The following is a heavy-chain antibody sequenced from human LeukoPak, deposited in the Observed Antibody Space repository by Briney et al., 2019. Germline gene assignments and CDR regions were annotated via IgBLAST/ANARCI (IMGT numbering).Heavy chain of an antibody. CDR2: IFHSGSA. Sequence: SETLSLTCAVSGGSISTYYWSWIRQPPGKGLEWLGHIFHSGSANYNPSLKSRVSISVDTPKSQSSLKLSSVTAADTAVYYCARSRFYFDSSGYYGSANLFDYWGRGTLVTVSS. V-gene: IGHV4-4*09. D-gene: IGHD3-22*01. J-gene: IGHJ4*02. CDR3: ARSRFYFDSSGYYGSANLFDY. CDR1: GGSISTYY.